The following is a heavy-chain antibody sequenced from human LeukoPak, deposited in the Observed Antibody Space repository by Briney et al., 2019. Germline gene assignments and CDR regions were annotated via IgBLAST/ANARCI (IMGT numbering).Heavy chain of an antibody. V-gene: IGHV3-21*01. D-gene: IGHD5-24*01. CDR1: GFTFSSYS. CDR2: ISSSSSYI. CDR3: ARVGEKAFHLWPEIDY. Sequence: GGSLRLSCAASGFTFSSYSMNWVRQAPGKGLEWVSSISSSSSYIYYADSVKGRFTIARDNAKKSLYLQMNSLRAEDTAVYYCARVGEKAFHLWPEIDYWGQGTLVTVSS. J-gene: IGHJ4*02.